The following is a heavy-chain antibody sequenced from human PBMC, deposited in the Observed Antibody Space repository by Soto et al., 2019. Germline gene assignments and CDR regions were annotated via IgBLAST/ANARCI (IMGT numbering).Heavy chain of an antibody. J-gene: IGHJ5*02. CDR2: INAGNGNT. CDR3: ARATTTVVAATDHNWFDP. D-gene: IGHD2-15*01. V-gene: IGHV1-3*01. Sequence: ASVKVSCKASGYTFTSYAMHWVRQAPGQRLEWMGWINAGNGNTKYSQKFQGRVTITRDTSASTAYMELSSLRSEDTAVYYCARATTTVVAATDHNWFDPWGQGTLVTVSS. CDR1: GYTFTSYA.